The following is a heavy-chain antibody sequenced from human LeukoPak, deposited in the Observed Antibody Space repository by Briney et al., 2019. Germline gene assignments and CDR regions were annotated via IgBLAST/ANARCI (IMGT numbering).Heavy chain of an antibody. D-gene: IGHD6-19*01. CDR2: IRSKIYGGTP. V-gene: IGHV3-49*04. CDR1: GFTFGDYA. Sequence: GGSLRLSCTASGFTFGDYAMTWVRQAPGKGLEWVGFIRSKIYGGTPEYAASVKGRFTISRDDSKRIAYLQMNSLKTDDTAVYYCTTDLQAWYRSGSFDYWGQGTLVTVSS. J-gene: IGHJ4*02. CDR3: TTDLQAWYRSGSFDY.